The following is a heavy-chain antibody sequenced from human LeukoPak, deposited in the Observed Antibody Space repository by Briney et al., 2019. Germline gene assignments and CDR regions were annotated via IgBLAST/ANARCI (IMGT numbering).Heavy chain of an antibody. CDR1: GGTFSSYA. J-gene: IGHJ6*02. CDR2: IIPILGIA. CDR3: ASPPSLEDYGDYEIYGMDV. D-gene: IGHD4-17*01. V-gene: IGHV1-69*04. Sequence: GASVKVSCKASGGTFSSYAISWVRQAPGQGLEWMGRIIPILGIANYAQKFQGRVTITADKSTSTAYMELSSLRSEDTAVYYCASPPSLEDYGDYEIYGMDVWGQGTTVTVSS.